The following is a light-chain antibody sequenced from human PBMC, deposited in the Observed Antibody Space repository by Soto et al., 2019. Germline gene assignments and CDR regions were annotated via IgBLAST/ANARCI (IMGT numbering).Light chain of an antibody. CDR3: SSYTSSSSYV. J-gene: IGLJ1*01. Sequence: QSVLTQPASVSGSPGQSITISCTGTSSDVGTYNYVSWYQQHPGKAPKLMIYEVSNRPSWVSNRFSGSKSGNTASLTISGLQAEDEGDYYCSSYTSSSSYVFGTGTKLTVL. CDR2: EVS. V-gene: IGLV2-14*01. CDR1: SSDVGTYNY.